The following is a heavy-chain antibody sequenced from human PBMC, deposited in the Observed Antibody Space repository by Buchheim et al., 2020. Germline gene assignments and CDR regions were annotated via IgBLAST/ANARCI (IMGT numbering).Heavy chain of an antibody. CDR1: GFTFDDYA. CDR3: AKDMGRRGPMIVSPIDY. Sequence: EMQLVESGGVVVQPGGSLRLSCAASGFTFDDYAMHWVRQAPGKGLEWVSLISWDGGSTYYADSVKGRFTISRDNSKHSLYLQMNSLRAEDTALYYCAKDMGRRGPMIVSPIDYWGQGTL. D-gene: IGHD3-22*01. V-gene: IGHV3-43D*04. CDR2: ISWDGGST. J-gene: IGHJ4*02.